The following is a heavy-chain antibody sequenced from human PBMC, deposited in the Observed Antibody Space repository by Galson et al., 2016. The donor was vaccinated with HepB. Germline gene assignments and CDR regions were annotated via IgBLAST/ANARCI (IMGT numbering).Heavy chain of an antibody. J-gene: IGHJ4*02. V-gene: IGHV4-39*01. CDR2: INYSGRT. CDR1: GGSVSSRTYY. D-gene: IGHD2-2*01. Sequence: SETLSLTCTVSGGSVSSRTYYWAWVRQPPGKGLEWIGSINYSGRTFYRPSLKSRLTISIDTSKNQFSLKLSSVTAADTAVYYCARVRRYCSSTDCPYYFEHWGQGTLVTVSS. CDR3: ARVRRYCSSTDCPYYFEH.